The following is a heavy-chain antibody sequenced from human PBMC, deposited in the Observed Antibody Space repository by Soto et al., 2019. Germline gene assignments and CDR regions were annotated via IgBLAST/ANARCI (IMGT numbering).Heavy chain of an antibody. Sequence: SETLSLTCTVSGGSSSSTCYYWGWIRQNPGKGLEWIGSINSSGNTYYNPSLKSRVTISVDTSKNQFSLKLSSVTAADTAVYYCASLSETWVTGSFYLWYYFDYWGQGTLVTVSS. D-gene: IGHD1-26*01. V-gene: IGHV4-39*07. J-gene: IGHJ4*02. CDR3: ASLSETWVTGSFYLWYYFDY. CDR1: GGSSSSTCYY. CDR2: INSSGNT.